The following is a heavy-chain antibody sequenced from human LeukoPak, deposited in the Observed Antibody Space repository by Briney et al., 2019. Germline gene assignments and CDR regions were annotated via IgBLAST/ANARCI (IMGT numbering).Heavy chain of an antibody. CDR3: AREDHTANNWFDP. V-gene: IGHV1-69*05. CDR1: GGSFSSYG. D-gene: IGHD5-18*01. J-gene: IGHJ5*02. Sequence: SVKVSCKASGGSFSSYGISWVRQAPGQGPEWMGGIIPMLGRSNYAQKFQGRVTISTDESTSTAYMEMSSLRSEDTAVYYCAREDHTANNWFDPWGQGTLVTVSS. CDR2: IIPMLGRS.